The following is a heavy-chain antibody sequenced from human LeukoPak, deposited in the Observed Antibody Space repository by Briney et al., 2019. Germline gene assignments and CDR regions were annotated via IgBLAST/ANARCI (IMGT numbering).Heavy chain of an antibody. CDR1: GFTLSSYN. D-gene: IGHD3-10*02. Sequence: MSGGSLRLSCAASGFTLSSYNMHWVRQAPGKGLEWVSSISSVSSYMYYADSVKGRFTFSRDNAKNSLYLQMNSLRAEDTAVYYCAELGITMIGGVWGKGTTVTVSS. V-gene: IGHV3-21*01. CDR2: ISSVSSYM. CDR3: AELGITMIGGV. J-gene: IGHJ6*04.